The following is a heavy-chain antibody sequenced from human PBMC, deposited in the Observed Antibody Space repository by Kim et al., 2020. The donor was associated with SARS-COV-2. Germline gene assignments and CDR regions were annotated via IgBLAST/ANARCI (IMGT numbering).Heavy chain of an antibody. V-gene: IGHV3-21*01. Sequence: GGSLRLSCAASGFTFSSYSMNWVRQAPGKGLEWVSSISSSSSYIYYADSVKGRFTISRDNAKNSLYLQMNSLRAEDTAVYYCARDHYGSGSYYPFSYYYYGMDVWGQGTTVTVSS. D-gene: IGHD3-10*01. CDR3: ARDHYGSGSYYPFSYYYYGMDV. J-gene: IGHJ6*02. CDR1: GFTFSSYS. CDR2: ISSSSSYI.